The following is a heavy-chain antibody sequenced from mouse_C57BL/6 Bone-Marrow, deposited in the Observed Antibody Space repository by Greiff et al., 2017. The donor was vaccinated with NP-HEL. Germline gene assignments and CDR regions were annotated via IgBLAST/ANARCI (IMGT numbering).Heavy chain of an antibody. Sequence: EVKLEESGGDLVKPGGSLKLSCAASGFTFSSYGMSWVRQTPDKRLEWVATISSGGSYTYYPDSVKGRFTISRDNAKNTLYLQMSSLKSEDTAMYYCARRGNYYGSSYCYWYFDVWGTGTTVTVSS. CDR3: ARRGNYYGSSYCYWYFDV. CDR1: GFTFSSYG. CDR2: ISSGGSYT. J-gene: IGHJ1*03. D-gene: IGHD1-1*01. V-gene: IGHV5-6*02.